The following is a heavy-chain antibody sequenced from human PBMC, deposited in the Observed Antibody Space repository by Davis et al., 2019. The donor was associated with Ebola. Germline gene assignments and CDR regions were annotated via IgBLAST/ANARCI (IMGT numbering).Heavy chain of an antibody. Sequence: GESLKISCAASGFTFSSYGMHWVRQAPGKGLEWVAVISYDGSNKYYADSVKGRFTISRDNSKNTLYLQMNSLRAEDTAVYYCASGLSGITMVQGDYYYYGMDVWGQGTTVTVSS. J-gene: IGHJ6*02. D-gene: IGHD3-10*01. V-gene: IGHV3-30*03. CDR2: ISYDGSNK. CDR1: GFTFSSYG. CDR3: ASGLSGITMVQGDYYYYGMDV.